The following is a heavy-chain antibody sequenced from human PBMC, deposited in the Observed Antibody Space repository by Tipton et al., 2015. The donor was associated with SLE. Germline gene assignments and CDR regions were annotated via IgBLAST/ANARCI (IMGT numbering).Heavy chain of an antibody. V-gene: IGHV4-39*07. CDR3: ARTTEYFDP. Sequence: TLSLTCTVSGGSISSSSYYWGWIRQPPGKGLEWIGSIYYSGRNNYNPSLKTRVTMSVDTSKSQFSLKLTSVTAADTAVYYCARTTEYFDPWGQGTLVTVSS. D-gene: IGHD1-1*01. CDR1: GGSISSSSYY. CDR2: IYYSGRN. J-gene: IGHJ5*02.